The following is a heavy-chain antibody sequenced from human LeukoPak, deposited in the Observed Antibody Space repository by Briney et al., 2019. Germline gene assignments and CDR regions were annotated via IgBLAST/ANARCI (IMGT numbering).Heavy chain of an antibody. J-gene: IGHJ6*03. CDR3: AREEKLGITISHMDV. CDR1: GGTFSSYA. D-gene: IGHD3-3*01. CDR2: INPNSGGT. V-gene: IGHV1-2*02. Sequence: VASVKVSCKAPGGTFSSYAISWVRQAPGQGLEWMGWINPNSGGTNYAQKFQGRVTMTRDTSISTAYMELSRLRSDDTAVYYCAREEKLGITISHMDVWGKGTTVTVSS.